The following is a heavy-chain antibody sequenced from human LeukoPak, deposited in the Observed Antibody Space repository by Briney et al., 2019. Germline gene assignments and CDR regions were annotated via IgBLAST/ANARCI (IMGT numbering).Heavy chain of an antibody. D-gene: IGHD3-22*01. J-gene: IGHJ4*02. CDR3: ARGSPPRRNYDSRGYYSYYFDY. Sequence: ASVKVSCKASGYTFTSYGISWVRQAPGQGLEWMGWISAYNGNTHYAQKLQGRDTMTTDTSTSTVYMELRSLRSDDTAVYYCARGSPPRRNYDSRGYYSYYFDYWGQGTPVTVSS. V-gene: IGHV1-18*01. CDR2: ISAYNGNT. CDR1: GYTFTSYG.